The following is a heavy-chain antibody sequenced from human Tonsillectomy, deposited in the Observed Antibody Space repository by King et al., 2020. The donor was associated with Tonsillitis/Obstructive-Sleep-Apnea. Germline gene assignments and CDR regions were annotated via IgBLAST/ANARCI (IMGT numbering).Heavy chain of an antibody. D-gene: IGHD2-15*01. J-gene: IGHJ4*02. V-gene: IGHV3-21*01. Sequence: EVQLVQSGGGLVKPGGSLRLSCAASGFTFSSYIMNWVRQAPGKGLEWVSSISSSSSYIYYADYVKGRFTISRDNAKNSLYLQMNSLRAEDTAVYYCARDSRVVAATRNDYWGQGTLVTVSS. CDR3: ARDSRVVAATRNDY. CDR2: ISSSSSYI. CDR1: GFTFSSYI.